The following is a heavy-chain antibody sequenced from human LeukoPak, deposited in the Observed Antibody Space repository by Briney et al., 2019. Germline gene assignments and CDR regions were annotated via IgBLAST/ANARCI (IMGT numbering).Heavy chain of an antibody. V-gene: IGHV3-23*01. CDR1: GFTFSSYA. Sequence: GGSLRLSCAASGFTFSSYAMSWVRQAPGKGLEWVSAISGSGGSTYYADSVKGRFTISRDNSKSTLYLQMNSLRAEDTAVYYCAKGRYCSGGSCPRGSYYGMDGWGQGTTVTVSS. CDR2: ISGSGGST. J-gene: IGHJ6*02. D-gene: IGHD2-15*01. CDR3: AKGRYCSGGSCPRGSYYGMDG.